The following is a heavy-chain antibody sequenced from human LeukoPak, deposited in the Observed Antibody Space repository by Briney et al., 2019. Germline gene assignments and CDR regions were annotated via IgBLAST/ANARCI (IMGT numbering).Heavy chain of an antibody. D-gene: IGHD2-8*01. Sequence: SETLSLTCTVSGHSITSLNWWGWIRQPPGEGLEWIGYIYHGGSTHYNPSLESRVAMSVDTSKNQFSLRLSSVTAVDTAVYYCAKKSDGRDWFDPWGQGTLVTVSS. CDR1: GHSITSLNW. J-gene: IGHJ5*02. CDR2: IYHGGST. CDR3: AKKSDGRDWFDP. V-gene: IGHV4-28*01.